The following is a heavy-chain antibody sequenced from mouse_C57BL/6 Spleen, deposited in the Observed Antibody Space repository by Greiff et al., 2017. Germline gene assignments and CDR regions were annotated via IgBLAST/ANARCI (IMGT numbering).Heavy chain of an antibody. CDR2: ISGGGGNT. J-gene: IGHJ3*01. Sequence: DVKLVESGGGLVKPGGSLKLSCAASGFTFSSYTMSWVRQTPEKRLEWVATISGGGGNTYYPDSVKGRFTISRDNAKNTLYLQMSSLRSEDTALYYCARPWNYDYDEAWCAYWGQGTLVTVSA. CDR3: ARPWNYDYDEAWCAY. V-gene: IGHV5-9*01. CDR1: GFTFSSYT. D-gene: IGHD2-4*01.